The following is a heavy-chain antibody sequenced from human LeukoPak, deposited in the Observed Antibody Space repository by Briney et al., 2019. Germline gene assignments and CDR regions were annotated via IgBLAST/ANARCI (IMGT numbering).Heavy chain of an antibody. J-gene: IGHJ6*02. CDR2: IIPIFGTA. CDR3: ARDLVDPFSLAAAGNSHGMDV. V-gene: IGHV1-69*13. Sequence: GASVKVSCKASGGTFTSYAISWVRQAPGQGLEWMGGIIPIFGTANYAQKFQGRVTITADESTSTAYMELSSLRSEDTAVYYCARDLVDPFSLAAAGNSHGMDVWGQGTTVTVSS. D-gene: IGHD6-13*01. CDR1: GGTFTSYA.